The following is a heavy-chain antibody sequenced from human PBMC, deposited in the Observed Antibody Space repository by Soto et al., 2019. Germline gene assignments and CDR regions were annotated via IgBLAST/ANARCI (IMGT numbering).Heavy chain of an antibody. J-gene: IGHJ4*02. V-gene: IGHV1-18*01. D-gene: IGHD1-1*01. CDR3: ARGRYGDY. Sequence: QVHLVQSGAEVKKPGASVKVSCKASGYTFTSYGITWVRQAPGQGLEWMGWISANNGNTDYAQKLQGRVIVTRDTSTSPAYMELMSLISDDTAVYYCARGRYGDYWGQGALVTVSS. CDR1: GYTFTSYG. CDR2: ISANNGNT.